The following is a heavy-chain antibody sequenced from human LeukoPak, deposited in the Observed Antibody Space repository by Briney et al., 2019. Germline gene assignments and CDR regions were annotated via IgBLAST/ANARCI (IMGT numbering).Heavy chain of an antibody. V-gene: IGHV4-34*01. D-gene: IGHD1-26*01. CDR3: ASAATCGTYNLDS. CDR1: GGSFSDYY. J-gene: IGHJ4*02. CDR2: INHSGTT. Sequence: PSETLSLTCAVYGGSFSDYYWSWIRQPPGKGLEWIGEINHSGTTNYKPSLKSRVTISVDTSKNQFSLKLTSVTAADTAVYYCASAATCGTYNLDSWGQGTLVTVSS.